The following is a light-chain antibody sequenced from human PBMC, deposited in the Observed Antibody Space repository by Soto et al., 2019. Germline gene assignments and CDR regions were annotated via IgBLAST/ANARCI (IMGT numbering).Light chain of an antibody. CDR2: EVS. J-gene: IGLJ2*01. CDR1: SSDVGGYNY. Sequence: QSALTQPASVSGSPGQSITISCTGTSSDVGGYNYVSWHQQHPDKAPKLMIYEVSNRPSGVSNRFSGSKSGNTASLTISGLQAEDEADYYCSSYTSSSTGVVFGGGTKLTVL. V-gene: IGLV2-14*01. CDR3: SSYTSSSTGVV.